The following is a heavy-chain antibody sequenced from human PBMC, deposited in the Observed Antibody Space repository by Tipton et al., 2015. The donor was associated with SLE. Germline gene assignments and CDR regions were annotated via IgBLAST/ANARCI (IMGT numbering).Heavy chain of an antibody. CDR3: ARDHYSSSSFIDY. CDR2: IYYSGST. CDR1: GGSISSYY. D-gene: IGHD6-6*01. V-gene: IGHV4-59*01. J-gene: IGHJ4*02. Sequence: TLSLTCTVSGGSISSYYWSWIRQPPGKGLERIGYIYYSGSTNYNPSLKSRVTISVDTSKNQFSLKLSSVTAADTAVYYCARDHYSSSSFIDYWGQGTLVTVSS.